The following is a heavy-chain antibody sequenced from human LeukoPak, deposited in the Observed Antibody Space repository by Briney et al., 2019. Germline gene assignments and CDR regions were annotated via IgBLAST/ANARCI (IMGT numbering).Heavy chain of an antibody. CDR2: IVPIFGKT. CDR1: GGSFISNI. V-gene: IGHV1-69*05. Sequence: SVKVSCKASGGSFISNIIGWVRQAPGQGLEWMGGIVPIFGKTKYAQKFQGRVTITTDESSSTAYMELSSLRSDDTAIYYCARGWGIPAPISWFDPWGQGTLVTVSS. J-gene: IGHJ5*02. CDR3: ARGWGIPAPISWFDP. D-gene: IGHD2-2*01.